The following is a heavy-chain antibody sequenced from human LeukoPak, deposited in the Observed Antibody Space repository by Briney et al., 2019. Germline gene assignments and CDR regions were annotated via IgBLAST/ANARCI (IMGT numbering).Heavy chain of an antibody. D-gene: IGHD1-26*01. CDR2: INPNSGGT. Sequence: GASVKVSCKASGYTFTGCYMHWVRQAPGQGLEWMGWINPNSGGTNYAQKFQGRVTMTRDTSISTAYMELSRLTSDDTAVYYCATDRGYGSGSPGYWGQGTLVTVSS. J-gene: IGHJ4*02. V-gene: IGHV1-2*02. CDR3: ATDRGYGSGSPGY. CDR1: GYTFTGCY.